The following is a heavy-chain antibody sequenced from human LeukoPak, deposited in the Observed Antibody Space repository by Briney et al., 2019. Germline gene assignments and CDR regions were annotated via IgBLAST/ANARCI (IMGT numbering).Heavy chain of an antibody. CDR2: IYYSGST. V-gene: IGHV4-59*01. Sequence: SETLSLTCPVSGGSMRGYFWSWIRQPPGKGLEWIGYIYYSGSTNYNPSLKSRVTISVDTSKNQFSLKLSSVTAADTAVYYCARSITSSWYGDFQHWGQGTLVTVSS. CDR1: GGSMRGYF. CDR3: ARSITSSWYGDFQH. D-gene: IGHD6-13*01. J-gene: IGHJ1*01.